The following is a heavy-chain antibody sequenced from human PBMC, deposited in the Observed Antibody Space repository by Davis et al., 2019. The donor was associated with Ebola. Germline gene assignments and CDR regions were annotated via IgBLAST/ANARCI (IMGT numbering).Heavy chain of an antibody. CDR3: AREYYDILTGYYFDY. D-gene: IGHD3-9*01. Sequence: GGSLRLSCAASGFTFYRYEMNWVRQAPGKGLEWVSSISSSSSYIYYADSVKGRFTISRDNAKNSLYLQMNSLRAEDTAVYYCAREYYDILTGYYFDYWGQGTLVTVSS. V-gene: IGHV3-21*01. CDR2: ISSSSSYI. CDR1: GFTFYRYE. J-gene: IGHJ4*02.